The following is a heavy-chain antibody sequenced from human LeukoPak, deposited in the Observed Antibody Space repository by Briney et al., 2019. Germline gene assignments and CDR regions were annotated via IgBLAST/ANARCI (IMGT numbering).Heavy chain of an antibody. CDR1: GFTFSSYS. CDR2: ISSGSSYI. Sequence: GGSLRLSCAASGFTFSSYSMRWVRQGPGKGLEWVSSISSGSSYIYYADSVKGRFTVSRDNAKNSLYLQMSSLRAEDTAVYYCARDYDSSAEDYFDYWGQGTLVTVSS. J-gene: IGHJ4*02. D-gene: IGHD3-22*01. V-gene: IGHV3-21*01. CDR3: ARDYDSSAEDYFDY.